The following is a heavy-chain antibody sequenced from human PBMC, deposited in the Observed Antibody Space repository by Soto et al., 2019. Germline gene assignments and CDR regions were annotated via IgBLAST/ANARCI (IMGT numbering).Heavy chain of an antibody. J-gene: IGHJ5*02. CDR3: ASGESGSWLNWFDP. D-gene: IGHD1-26*01. CDR1: GYTFTSYG. V-gene: IGHV1-18*01. CDR2: ISAYNGNT. Sequence: ASVKVSCKASGYTFTSYGISWVRQAPGQGLEWMGWISAYNGNTNYAQKLQGRVTMTTDTSTSTAYMELRSLSSDDTAVYYCASGESGSWLNWFDPWGQGTLVTVSS.